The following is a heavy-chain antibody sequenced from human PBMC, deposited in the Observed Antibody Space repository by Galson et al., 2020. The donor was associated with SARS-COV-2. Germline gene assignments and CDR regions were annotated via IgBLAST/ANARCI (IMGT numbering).Heavy chain of an antibody. CDR3: ARDLRFTESGYLDYYYYYYMDV. V-gene: IGHV3-21*01. Sequence: GGSLRLSCAASGFTFSSYSMNWVRQAPGKGLEWVSSISSSSSYIYYADSVKGRFTISRDNAKNSLYLQMNSLRAEDTAVYYCARDLRFTESGYLDYYYYYYMDVWGNGTTVTVSS. J-gene: IGHJ6*03. CDR2: ISSSSSYI. D-gene: IGHD3-3*01. CDR1: GFTFSSYS.